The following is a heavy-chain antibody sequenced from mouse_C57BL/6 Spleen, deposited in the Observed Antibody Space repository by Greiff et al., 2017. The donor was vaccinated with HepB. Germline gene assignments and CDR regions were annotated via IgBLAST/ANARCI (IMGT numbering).Heavy chain of an antibody. Sequence: QVQLKQPGAELVMPGASVKLSCKASGYTFTSYWMHWVKQRPGQGLEWIGEIDPSDSYTNYNQKFKGKSTLTVDKSSSTAYMQLSSLTSEDSAVYYCATGNSDFDYWGQGTTLTVSS. CDR3: ATGNSDFDY. D-gene: IGHD3-1*01. CDR1: GYTFTSYW. V-gene: IGHV1-69*01. J-gene: IGHJ2*01. CDR2: IDPSDSYT.